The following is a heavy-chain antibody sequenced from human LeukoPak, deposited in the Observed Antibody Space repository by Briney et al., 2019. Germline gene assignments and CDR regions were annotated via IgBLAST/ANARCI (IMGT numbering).Heavy chain of an antibody. Sequence: GGSLRLSCAASGFTFSSYSMSWVRQAPGKGLEWVSSIRNSNTYIYYADSVKGRFTISRDNAKNSLYLQMNSLRVDDTAVYYCARKFSGSSGLCMDVWGKETTVTVSS. V-gene: IGHV3-21*01. D-gene: IGHD3-22*01. CDR1: GFTFSSYS. CDR3: ARKFSGSSGLCMDV. J-gene: IGHJ6*04. CDR2: IRNSNTYI.